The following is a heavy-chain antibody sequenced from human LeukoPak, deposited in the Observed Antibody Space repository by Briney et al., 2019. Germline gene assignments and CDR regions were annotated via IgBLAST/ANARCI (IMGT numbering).Heavy chain of an antibody. CDR2: ISGSGGST. V-gene: IGHV3-23*01. J-gene: IGHJ4*02. D-gene: IGHD3-10*01. CDR3: AKSMVRGVIITNFDY. Sequence: GGSLRLSCAASGFTFSSYAMSWVRQAPGKGLEWVSAISGSGGSTYYADSVKGRFTISRDNSKNTLYLQMNRLRAEDTAVYYCAKSMVRGVIITNFDYWGQGTLVTVSS. CDR1: GFTFSSYA.